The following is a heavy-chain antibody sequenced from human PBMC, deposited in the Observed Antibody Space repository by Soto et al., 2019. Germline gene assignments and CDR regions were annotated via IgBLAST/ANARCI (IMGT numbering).Heavy chain of an antibody. CDR1: GGPIRSGVHY. V-gene: IGHV4-39*01. J-gene: IGHJ4*02. CDR2: IYYSGNA. Sequence: PSETLSLTCNVSGGPIRSGVHYWGWIRQPPGKGLEWIGSIYYSGNAYYHPSLKSRVTISVDRSKNQFSLKLSSVTTADTAVYYCATLRGGNSVEIDNWGQGTLVTVSS. CDR3: ATLRGGNSVEIDN. D-gene: IGHD2-21*02.